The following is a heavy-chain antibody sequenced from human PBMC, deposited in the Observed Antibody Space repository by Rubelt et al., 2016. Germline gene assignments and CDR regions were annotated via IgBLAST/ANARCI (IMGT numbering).Heavy chain of an antibody. V-gene: IGHV3-23*01. Sequence: EVQLLESGGGMVQPGGSLRLSCAASGFNFWTHAMSWVRQAPGRGLGGVSSITGSGGTIYYADSVKGRFTISRDNSKNTLYLEMKSLRAGDTAVYYCVKDPVLTGYPPWSDPWGQGTLVTVSS. CDR1: GFNFWTHA. J-gene: IGHJ5*02. D-gene: IGHD3-9*01. CDR2: ITGSGGTI. CDR3: VKDPVLTGYPPWSDP.